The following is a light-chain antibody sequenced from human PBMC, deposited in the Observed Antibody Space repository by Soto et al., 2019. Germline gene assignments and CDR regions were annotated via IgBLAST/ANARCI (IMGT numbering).Light chain of an antibody. CDR1: QSVSSSY. J-gene: IGKJ5*01. CDR3: QQRSDSIT. CDR2: DAS. Sequence: EIVLTQSPGTLSLSPGERATLSCRASQSVSSSYLAWYQQKPGQAPRLLIYDASTRAPGIPARFSGRGSGADLTLTISSLEPEDFAVYYCQQRSDSITFGQGTRLEIK. V-gene: IGKV3D-20*02.